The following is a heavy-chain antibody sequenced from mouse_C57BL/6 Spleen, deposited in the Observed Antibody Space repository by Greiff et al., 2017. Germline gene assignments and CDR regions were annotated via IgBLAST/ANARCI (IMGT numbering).Heavy chain of an antibody. J-gene: IGHJ4*01. CDR1: GYTFTDYY. V-gene: IGHV1-19*01. D-gene: IGHD2-12*01. CDR3: ARKSYDDYAMDY. CDR2: INPYNGGT. Sequence: VQLKESGPVLVKPGASVKMSCKASGYTFTDYYMNWVKQSHGKSLEWIGVINPYNGGTSYNQKFKGKATLTVDKSSSTAYMELNSLTSEDSAVYYCARKSYDDYAMDYWGQGTSVTVSS.